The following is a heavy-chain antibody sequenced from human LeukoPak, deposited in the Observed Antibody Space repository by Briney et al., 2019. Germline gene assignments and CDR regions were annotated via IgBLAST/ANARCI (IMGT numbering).Heavy chain of an antibody. V-gene: IGHV3-30-3*01. D-gene: IGHD2-2*01. CDR3: ASGPVPAAYMDV. CDR1: GFSFRNYW. Sequence: GSLRLSCVASGFSFRNYWMSWVRQAPGKGLEWVAVISYDGSNKYYADSVKGRFTISRDNSKNTLYLQMNSLRPEDTAVYYCASGPVPAAYMDVWGKGTTVTVSS. CDR2: ISYDGSNK. J-gene: IGHJ6*03.